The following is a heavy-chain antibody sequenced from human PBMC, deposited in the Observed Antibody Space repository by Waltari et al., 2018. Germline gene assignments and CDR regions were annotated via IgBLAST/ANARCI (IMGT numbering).Heavy chain of an antibody. V-gene: IGHV3-30*01. CDR2: ISYDGSNK. CDR3: ARDRFSSGDYDY. J-gene: IGHJ4*02. CDR1: GSAFGSYA. Sequence: QVQLVASGRGVVEPGRSLRLSCSASGSAFGSYAMNWVRQAPGKGLEWVAVISYDGSNKYYADSVKGRFTISRDNSKNTLYLQMNSLRAEDTAVYYCARDRFSSGDYDYWGQGTLVTVSS. D-gene: IGHD4-17*01.